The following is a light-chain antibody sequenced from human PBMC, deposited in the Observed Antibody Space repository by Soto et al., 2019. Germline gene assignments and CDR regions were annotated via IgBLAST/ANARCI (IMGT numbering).Light chain of an antibody. V-gene: IGKV1-27*01. CDR2: AAS. J-gene: IGKJ5*01. Sequence: DIQMTQSPSSLSASVGDRVTITCQASQDISNYLNWYQQKPGTVPKLLISAASTLQTGVPSRFSGGGSGTDFTLTISRLEPEDFAVYYCQQYGSSPITFGQGTRLEIK. CDR3: QQYGSSPIT. CDR1: QDISNY.